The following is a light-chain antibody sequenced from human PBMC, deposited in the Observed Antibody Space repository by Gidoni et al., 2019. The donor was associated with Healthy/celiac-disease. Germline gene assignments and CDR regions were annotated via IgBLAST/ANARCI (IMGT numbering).Light chain of an antibody. Sequence: EIALTQSPCTLSLSPGERATISCRASQSVSSSYLAWYQQKPGQSPRLLIHGASSRATGIPDRFSGSGSGTDFTLTISRLEPEDFAVYYCQQYGSSPITFGGGTKVEIK. V-gene: IGKV3-20*01. CDR2: GAS. CDR1: QSVSSSY. CDR3: QQYGSSPIT. J-gene: IGKJ4*01.